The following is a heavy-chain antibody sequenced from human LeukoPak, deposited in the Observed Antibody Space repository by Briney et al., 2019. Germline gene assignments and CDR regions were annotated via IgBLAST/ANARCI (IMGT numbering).Heavy chain of an antibody. CDR2: IYYSGST. V-gene: IGHV4-59*12. CDR3: ARDVKDSYGANRYYFDY. CDR1: GGSISSYY. D-gene: IGHD5-18*01. Sequence: SETLSLTCTVSGGSISSYYWSWIRQPPGKGLEWIGYIYYSGSTNYNPSLKSRVTISVDTSKNQFSLKLSSVTAADTAVYYCARDVKDSYGANRYYFDYWGQGTLVTVSS. J-gene: IGHJ4*02.